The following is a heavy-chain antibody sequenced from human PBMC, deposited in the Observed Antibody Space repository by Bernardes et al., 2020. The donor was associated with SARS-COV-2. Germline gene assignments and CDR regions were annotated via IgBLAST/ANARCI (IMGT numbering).Heavy chain of an antibody. J-gene: IGHJ4*02. V-gene: IGHV4-34*01. D-gene: IGHD2-8*02. CDR3: ATLVGYCTASECLDY. Sequence: SETLSLTCAVSGEAFRGYYWTWIRQPPGKGLEWIGEISQQGNTNYNSSLQGRVTISRDKSQNQFSLELTSVTAADTAVYYCATLVGYCTASECLDYWGQGTLVTVS. CDR2: ISQQGNT. CDR1: GEAFRGYY.